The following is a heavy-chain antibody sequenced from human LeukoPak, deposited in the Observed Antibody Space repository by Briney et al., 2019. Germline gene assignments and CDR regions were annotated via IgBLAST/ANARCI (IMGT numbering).Heavy chain of an antibody. CDR1: GGSISSSSYY. Sequence: SETLSLTCTVSGGSISSSSYYWGWIRQPPGKGLEWIGSIYYSGSTYYNPSLKSRVTISVDTSKNQFSLKLSSVTAADTAVYYCAREGDTMVRGVITPVDYWGQGTLVTVSS. D-gene: IGHD3-10*01. CDR3: AREGDTMVRGVITPVDY. V-gene: IGHV4-39*07. CDR2: IYYSGST. J-gene: IGHJ4*02.